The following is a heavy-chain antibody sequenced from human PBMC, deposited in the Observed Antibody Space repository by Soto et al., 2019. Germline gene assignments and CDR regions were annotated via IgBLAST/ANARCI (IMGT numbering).Heavy chain of an antibody. D-gene: IGHD4-4*01. J-gene: IGHJ4*02. CDR1: GGSISTGDYY. CDR3: ATVDYNFRQFDN. Sequence: QVQLQETGSGLVKPSQTLSLTCTVSGGSISTGDYYWSWIRQPPGKGLEWIGFIYYSGGTYYNPSLKSRRTISVETSKNQFSLKLRSATAADTAVYYCATVDYNFRQFDNWGQGTLVTVSS. CDR2: IYYSGGT. V-gene: IGHV4-30-4*01.